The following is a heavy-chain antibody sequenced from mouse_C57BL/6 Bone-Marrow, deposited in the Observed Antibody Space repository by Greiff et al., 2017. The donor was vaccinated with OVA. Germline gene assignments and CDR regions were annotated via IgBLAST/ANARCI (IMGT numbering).Heavy chain of an antibody. Sequence: QVQLQQPGAELVMPGASVKLSCKASGYTFTSYWMHWVKQRPGQGLEWIGEIDPSDSYTNYNQKFKGKSTLTVDKSSSTAYMQLSSLTSEDSAVYYCARLAFHYAMDYWGQGTSVTVSS. CDR1: GYTFTSYW. CDR3: ARLAFHYAMDY. CDR2: IDPSDSYT. V-gene: IGHV1-69*01. J-gene: IGHJ4*01.